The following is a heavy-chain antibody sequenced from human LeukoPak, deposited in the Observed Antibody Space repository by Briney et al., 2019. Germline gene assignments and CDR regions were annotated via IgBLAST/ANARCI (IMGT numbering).Heavy chain of an antibody. CDR3: ARDQSIPRYYYDSSGYYQSGFDY. V-gene: IGHV1-69*13. J-gene: IGHJ4*02. Sequence: SVKVSCKASGGTFSSYAISWVRQAPGQGLEWMGGIIPIFGTANYAQKFQGRVTITADESTSTAYMELSSLRSEDTAVYYCARDQSIPRYYYDSSGYYQSGFDYWGQGTLVTVSS. CDR2: IIPIFGTA. D-gene: IGHD3-22*01. CDR1: GGTFSSYA.